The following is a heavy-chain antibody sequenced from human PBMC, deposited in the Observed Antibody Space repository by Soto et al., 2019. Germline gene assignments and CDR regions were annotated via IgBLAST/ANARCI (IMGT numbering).Heavy chain of an antibody. CDR3: AKEGGDYNYYYLDV. CDR1: GFTFSSCA. J-gene: IGHJ6*03. V-gene: IGHV3-23*01. Sequence: EVHLLESGGGLVQPGGSLRLFCAASGFTFSSCAMTWVRQAPGKGLEWVSEVSGGADYTYYADSVKGRFTISRDNSKNTLSLQMNSLRAEDTAVYYCAKEGGDYNYYYLDVWGKGTTVTVSS. D-gene: IGHD4-17*01. CDR2: VSGGADYT.